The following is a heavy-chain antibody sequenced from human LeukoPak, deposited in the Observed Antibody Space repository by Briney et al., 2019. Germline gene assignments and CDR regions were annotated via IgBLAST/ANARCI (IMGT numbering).Heavy chain of an antibody. Sequence: GGSLRPSCPAPGSASSFYGMHWVRQAPGKGLEWAAQIHYDSTTGAYADSVKGRFTISSNNSKNTLFIQTNNLRFEDMAIFNSTNDWNWAIDYWGQRTLVTVSS. J-gene: IGHJ4*02. CDR2: IHYDSTTG. CDR1: GSASSFYG. D-gene: IGHD1-7*01. V-gene: IGHV3-30*02. CDR3: TNDWNWAIDY.